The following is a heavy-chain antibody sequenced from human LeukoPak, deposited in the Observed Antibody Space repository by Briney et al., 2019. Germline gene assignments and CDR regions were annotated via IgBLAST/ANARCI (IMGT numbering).Heavy chain of an antibody. CDR2: ISGSGGST. D-gene: IGHD3-22*01. Sequence: GTLSLTCAVSGGSISSSDWWSWVRQPPGKGLEWVSAISGSGGSTYYADSVKGRFTISRDNSKNTLYLQMNSLRAEDTAVYYCAKDPIYYDSSSYYHLDAFDIWGQGTMVTVSS. V-gene: IGHV3-23*01. CDR1: GGSISSSD. CDR3: AKDPIYYDSSSYYHLDAFDI. J-gene: IGHJ3*02.